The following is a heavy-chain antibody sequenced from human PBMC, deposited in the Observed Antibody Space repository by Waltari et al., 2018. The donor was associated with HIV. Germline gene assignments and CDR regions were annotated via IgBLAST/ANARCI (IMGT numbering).Heavy chain of an antibody. CDR2: IWDDGRNK. J-gene: IGHJ5*02. CDR1: GFTFSSYG. V-gene: IGHV3-33*01. D-gene: IGHD2-2*01. Sequence: QVQVVESGGGVVQPGRSLRLSCAASGFTFSSYGMHWARQPPGKGLEWVAVIWDDGRNKYYADSVKGRFTNSRDNSKNTLYLQMNSLRAEDTAVYYCARDVVPAAMKSYWFDPWGQGTLVTVSS. CDR3: ARDVVPAAMKSYWFDP.